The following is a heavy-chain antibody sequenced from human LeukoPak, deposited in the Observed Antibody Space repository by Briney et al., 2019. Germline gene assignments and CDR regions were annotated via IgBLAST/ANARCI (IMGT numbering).Heavy chain of an antibody. CDR1: GYSISSGYY. CDR3: ARDLRGFQYYFDH. Sequence: SETLSLTCAVSGYSISSGYYWGWIRQPPGKGLEWIGSIYHSGSAYYNPSLKSRVTISVDTSKNQFSLKLNSVTAADTAVYYCARDLRGFQYYFDHWGQGTLVTVSS. V-gene: IGHV4-38-2*02. CDR2: IYHSGSA. D-gene: IGHD3-16*01. J-gene: IGHJ4*02.